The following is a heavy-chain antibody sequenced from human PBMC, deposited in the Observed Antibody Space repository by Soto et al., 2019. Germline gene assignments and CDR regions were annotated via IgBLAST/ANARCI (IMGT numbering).Heavy chain of an antibody. CDR2: IYYSGST. Sequence: SETLSLTCTVSGGSISSSNNYWGWIRQPPGKGLEWIGTIYYSGSTYYNPSLKSRVTISVDTSKNQFSLKLTSVTAADTAVYYCARQPYTSGAYYFDYWGQGTPVTVSS. J-gene: IGHJ4*02. CDR3: ARQPYTSGAYYFDY. V-gene: IGHV4-39*01. D-gene: IGHD6-19*01. CDR1: GGSISSSNNY.